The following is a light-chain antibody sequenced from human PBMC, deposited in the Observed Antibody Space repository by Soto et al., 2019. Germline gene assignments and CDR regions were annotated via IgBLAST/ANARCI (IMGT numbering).Light chain of an antibody. CDR1: QSINTK. Sequence: EIVMTQSPATLSVSPGEGATFSCRASQSINTKIAWYQLKPGQAPRLLIYDASIRATGIPARFSGSGSGTEFSLTINSLQSEDFGVSFCQQYDQWWTFGQGTKVDIK. V-gene: IGKV3-15*01. J-gene: IGKJ1*01. CDR3: QQYDQWWT. CDR2: DAS.